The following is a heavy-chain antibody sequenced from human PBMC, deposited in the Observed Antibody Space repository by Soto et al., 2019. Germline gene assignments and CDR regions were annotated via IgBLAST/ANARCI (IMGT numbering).Heavy chain of an antibody. CDR3: ARAPMITFGGVGPFGY. V-gene: IGHV4-31*03. CDR2: IYYSGST. J-gene: IGHJ4*02. D-gene: IGHD3-16*01. Sequence: QVQLQESGPGLVKPSQTLSLTCTVSGGSISSGGYYWSWIRQHPGKALEWIGYIYYSGSTYYNPSLKSRVTISVDTSKNQFSLKLSSVTAADTAVYYCARAPMITFGGVGPFGYWGQGTLVTVSS. CDR1: GGSISSGGYY.